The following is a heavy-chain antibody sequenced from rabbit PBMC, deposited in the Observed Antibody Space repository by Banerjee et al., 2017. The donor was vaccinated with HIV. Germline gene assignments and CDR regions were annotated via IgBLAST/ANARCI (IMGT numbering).Heavy chain of an antibody. CDR1: GFSFSSSYW. Sequence: QEQVEEAGGDLVKPEGSLTLTCTASGFSFSSSYWICWVRPAPGKGLVWIGCTDTGSGGSTYSASWVNRRFTISTTSSTTVTLQMTSLTNADTATYFCARDLAGVTGWNFNLWGPGTLVTVS. D-gene: IGHD4-1*01. CDR3: ARDLAGVTGWNFNL. CDR2: TDTGSGGST. V-gene: IGHV1S45*01. J-gene: IGHJ4*01.